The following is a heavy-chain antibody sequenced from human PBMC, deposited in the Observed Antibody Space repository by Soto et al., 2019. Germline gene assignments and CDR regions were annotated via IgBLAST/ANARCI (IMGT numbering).Heavy chain of an antibody. CDR3: AIDTNGLHY. CDR2: INTDGSIT. CDR1: GLIFGNYK. V-gene: IGHV3-74*01. Sequence: EVQLVESGGGLVQPGGSLRLSCAASGLIFGNYKIHWVRQAPGKGLVWVSRINTDGSITDYADSVKGRFTVSRDNAKNTMYLQMNSLTADDTAVYYCAIDTNGLHYWGQGTLVTVSS. D-gene: IGHD2-8*01. J-gene: IGHJ4*02.